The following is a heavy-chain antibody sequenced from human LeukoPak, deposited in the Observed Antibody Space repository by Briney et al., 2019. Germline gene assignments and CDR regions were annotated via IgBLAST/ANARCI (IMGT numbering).Heavy chain of an antibody. J-gene: IGHJ4*02. CDR2: ISSSGSTI. D-gene: IGHD6-13*01. Sequence: GGSLRLSCAASGFTFSSYEMNWVRQAPGKGLEWVSYISSSGSTIYYADSVKGRFTISRDNAKNSLYLQMNSLRAEDTAFYYCARGQQLVPLFDLWGQGTLVTVSS. V-gene: IGHV3-48*03. CDR3: ARGQQLVPLFDL. CDR1: GFTFSSYE.